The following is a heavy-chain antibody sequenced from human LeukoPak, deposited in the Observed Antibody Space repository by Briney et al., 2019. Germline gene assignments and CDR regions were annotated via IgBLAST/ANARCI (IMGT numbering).Heavy chain of an antibody. CDR1: GFSVRNNY. V-gene: IGHV3-66*01. CDR2: IYAGDTI. D-gene: IGHD3/OR15-3a*01. J-gene: IGHJ4*02. CDR3: ATIGTGDYREDS. Sequence: GGSLRLSCVVSGFSVRNNYVSWVRQAPGKGLEWVSVIYAGDTIHYADSVKGRFTISRDNSKNTVYLQMDSLRAEDTALYYCATIGTGDYREDSWGQGTLVTVSS.